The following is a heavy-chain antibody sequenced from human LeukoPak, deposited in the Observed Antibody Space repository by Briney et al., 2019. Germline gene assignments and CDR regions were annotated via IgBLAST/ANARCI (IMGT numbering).Heavy chain of an antibody. J-gene: IGHJ3*02. CDR1: GFTFSSYA. Sequence: GGSLRLSCAASGFTFSSYALSWVRQAPGKGLEWVSAMSGSGGSTYNADSVKGRFTISRDNAKNSLYLQMNSLRAEDTALYYCAKIRSRSGDAFDIWGQGTMVTVSS. CDR2: MSGSGGST. CDR3: AKIRSRSGDAFDI. V-gene: IGHV3-23*01.